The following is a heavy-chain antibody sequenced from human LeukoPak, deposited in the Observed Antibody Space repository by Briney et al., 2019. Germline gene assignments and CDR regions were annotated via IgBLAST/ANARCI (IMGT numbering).Heavy chain of an antibody. CDR3: ARGIDSSGYYLDDAFDI. V-gene: IGHV4-30-4*01. CDR1: GGSISSGDYY. CDR2: IYYSGST. D-gene: IGHD3-22*01. J-gene: IGHJ3*02. Sequence: PSETLSLTCTVSGGSISSGDYYWSWIRQPPGKGLEWIGYIYYSGSTYYNPSFKSRVTISVDTSKNQFSLKLSSVTAADTAVYYCARGIDSSGYYLDDAFDIWGQGTMVTVSS.